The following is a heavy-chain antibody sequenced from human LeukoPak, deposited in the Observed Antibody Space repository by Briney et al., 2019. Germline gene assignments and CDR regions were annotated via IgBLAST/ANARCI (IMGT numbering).Heavy chain of an antibody. J-gene: IGHJ4*02. D-gene: IGHD6-19*01. CDR2: ITGSGAST. Sequence: GESLRLSCAASGLTFSAYAMSWVRQAPGKGLEWVSAITGSGASTYYADSVKGRFTISRDNSKNTLYLQMNSLRAEDTAVYYCAKRISGWYYSDYWGQGTLVTVSS. CDR1: GLTFSAYA. V-gene: IGHV3-23*01. CDR3: AKRISGWYYSDY.